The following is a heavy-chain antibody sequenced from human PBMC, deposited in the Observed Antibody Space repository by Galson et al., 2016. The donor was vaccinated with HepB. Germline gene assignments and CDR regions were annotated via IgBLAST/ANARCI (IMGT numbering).Heavy chain of an antibody. CDR3: ARQGYSSGWKRGDFDY. Sequence: SLRLSCAASGFTFSSYAMHWVRQAPGKGLEWVAVISYDGSNKYYEDSVKGRFTISRDNSKNTLYLQMNSLRTEDTAVYYCARQGYSSGWKRGDFDYWGHGTLVTVSS. D-gene: IGHD6-25*01. V-gene: IGHV3-30*04. CDR1: GFTFSSYA. CDR2: ISYDGSNK. J-gene: IGHJ4*01.